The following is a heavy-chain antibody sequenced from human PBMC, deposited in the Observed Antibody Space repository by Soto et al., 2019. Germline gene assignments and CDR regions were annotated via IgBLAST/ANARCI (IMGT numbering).Heavy chain of an antibody. D-gene: IGHD5-12*01. Sequence: SETLSLTCAVYGGSFSGYYWSWIRQPPGKGLEWIGEINHSGSTNYNPSLKSRVTISVDTSKNQFSLKLSSVTAADTAVYYCARDHIVATSSYYFDYWGQGTLVTVSS. J-gene: IGHJ4*01. CDR2: INHSGST. CDR3: ARDHIVATSSYYFDY. CDR1: GGSFSGYY. V-gene: IGHV4-34*01.